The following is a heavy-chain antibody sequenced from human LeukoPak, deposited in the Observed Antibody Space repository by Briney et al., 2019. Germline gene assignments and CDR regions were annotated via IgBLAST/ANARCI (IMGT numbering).Heavy chain of an antibody. CDR2: ISSGGGST. Sequence: GGSLRLSCAGSGFTFSSYAMSWVRQAPEKGLEWVSGISSGGGSTYYADSVKGRFTISRDNSKNTLDLEMNSLRAEDTAVYYCAKDVGGYYFTYWSGCFDHWGQGTLVTVSS. D-gene: IGHD3-10*01. CDR3: AKDVGGYYFTYWSGCFDH. J-gene: IGHJ4*02. V-gene: IGHV3-23*01. CDR1: GFTFSSYA.